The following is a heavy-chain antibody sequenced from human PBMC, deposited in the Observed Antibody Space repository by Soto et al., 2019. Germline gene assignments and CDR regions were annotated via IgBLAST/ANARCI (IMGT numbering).Heavy chain of an antibody. D-gene: IGHD4-17*01. V-gene: IGHV1-8*01. CDR3: ARGLYSDYGDYLDV. CDR1: GYTFTSYD. Sequence: GASVKVSCKTSGYTFTSYDINWVRQATGQGLEWMGWMNPNSGNTGYAQKFQGRVTMTRNTSISTAYMELSSLRPEDTAVYYCARGLYSDYGDYLDVWGQGTTVTVS. J-gene: IGHJ6*03. CDR2: MNPNSGNT.